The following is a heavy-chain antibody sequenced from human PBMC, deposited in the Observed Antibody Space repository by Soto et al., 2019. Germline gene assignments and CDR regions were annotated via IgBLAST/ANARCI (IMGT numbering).Heavy chain of an antibody. J-gene: IGHJ4*02. CDR2: IYYSGST. D-gene: IGHD3-10*01. CDR3: ARSSGSFDY. CDR1: GDSISSSSYY. V-gene: IGHV4-39*01. Sequence: SETLSLTCTVSGDSISSSSYYWGWIRQPPGKGLEWIGSIYYSGSTYYNPSLKSRVTISVDTSKNQFSLKLSSVTAADTAVYYCARSSGSFDYWGQGTLVTVSS.